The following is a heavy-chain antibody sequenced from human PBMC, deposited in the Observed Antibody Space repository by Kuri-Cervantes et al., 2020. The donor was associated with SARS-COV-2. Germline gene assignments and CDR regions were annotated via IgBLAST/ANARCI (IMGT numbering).Heavy chain of an antibody. J-gene: IGHJ4*02. CDR3: AKLTRREDYNPFDL. CDR1: GFTFSSYG. V-gene: IGHV3-30*18. D-gene: IGHD4-11*01. CDR2: ISYDGSNK. Sequence: GESLKISCAASGFTFSSYGMHWVRQAPGKGLEWVAVISYDGSNKYYADSVKGRFTISRDNSKNTLYLQMNSLRVDDTAVYYCAKLTRREDYNPFDLWGQGTLVTVSS.